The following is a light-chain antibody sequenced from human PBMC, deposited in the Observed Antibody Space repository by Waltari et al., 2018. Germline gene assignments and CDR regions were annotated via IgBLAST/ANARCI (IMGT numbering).Light chain of an antibody. CDR1: QTVYSW. J-gene: IGKJ4*01. CDR2: KTS. CDR3: QQYRIFPLT. Sequence: DIQMTPSPSTLSASVGDRVTLTCRASQTVYSWLAWYQQKPGRAPSLLISKTSGLESGVPSRFSGSGSGTDFTLTITSLQPDDSATYYCQQYRIFPLTFGGGTKVEV. V-gene: IGKV1-5*03.